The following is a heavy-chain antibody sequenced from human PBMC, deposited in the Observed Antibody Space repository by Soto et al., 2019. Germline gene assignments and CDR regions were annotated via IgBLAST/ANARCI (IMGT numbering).Heavy chain of an antibody. J-gene: IGHJ4*02. CDR2: IEGKTGGGTT. V-gene: IGHV3-15*07. CDR1: GIAFTYAS. CDR3: TTHNGYARSPRFDY. D-gene: IGHD3-16*01. Sequence: QLVESGGGLVRPGESLRLTCAVSGIAFTYASINWVRQVPGRGPEWVGRIEGKTGGGTTDYAAPVKGRFTISRDDSTNQVFLQLDNVKGEDAGVYYCTTHNGYARSPRFDYLGQGTQVTVSS.